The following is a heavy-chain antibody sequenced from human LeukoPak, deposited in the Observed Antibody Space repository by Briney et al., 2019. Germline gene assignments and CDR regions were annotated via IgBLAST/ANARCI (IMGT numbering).Heavy chain of an antibody. V-gene: IGHV3-33*06. J-gene: IGHJ5*01. D-gene: IGHD4-11*01. Sequence: PGGSLRLSCSTSGFTFSHFGMHWVRQAPGKGLEWVAVIWSAGSNRYYGDSVKGRFTISRDNSENSVYLHMNNLRVEDTAVYYCAKDAQRGFDYSNSLESWGQGTLVIVSS. CDR1: GFTFSHFG. CDR3: AKDAQRGFDYSNSLES. CDR2: IWSAGSNR.